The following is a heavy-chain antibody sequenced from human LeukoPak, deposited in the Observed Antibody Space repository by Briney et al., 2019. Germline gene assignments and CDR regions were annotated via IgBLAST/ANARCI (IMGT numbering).Heavy chain of an antibody. CDR3: ARGDVAAAGTVDY. Sequence: GGSLRLSCAASGLTFSSHWMHWVRQAPGKGLVWVSRITNDGSSTTYADSVKGRFTISRDNAKNTLYLQMNSLRAEDTAVYYCARGDVAAAGTVDYWGQGTLVTVSS. D-gene: IGHD6-13*01. J-gene: IGHJ4*02. V-gene: IGHV3-74*01. CDR2: ITNDGSST. CDR1: GLTFSSHW.